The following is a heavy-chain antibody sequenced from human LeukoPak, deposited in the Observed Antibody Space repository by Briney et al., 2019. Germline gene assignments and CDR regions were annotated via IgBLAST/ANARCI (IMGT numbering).Heavy chain of an antibody. CDR1: GFSLSTSGMR. V-gene: IGHV2-70*04. CDR3: ARIRGRFLEVDY. CDR2: IDWDDDK. Sequence: SGPTLVNPTQTLTLTCTFCGFSLSTSGMRVSWIRQPPGKALEWLARIDWDDDKYCSTSLKTRLTISKATSKNQVVLTMTNMDPVDTATYYCARIRGRFLEVDYWGQGTLVTVSS. D-gene: IGHD3-3*01. J-gene: IGHJ4*02.